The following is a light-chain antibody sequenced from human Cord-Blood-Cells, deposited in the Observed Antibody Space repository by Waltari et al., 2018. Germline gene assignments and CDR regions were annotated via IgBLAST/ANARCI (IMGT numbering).Light chain of an antibody. CDR1: SNNVGNQG. Sequence: QAGLTQPPSVSKGLRQTATLTCTGNSNNVGNQGAAWLQQHQGHPPRLLSYRNNNRPAGVSGGLSASRAGNTASLTITGLQPEDEADYYCSAWDSSLSAHVFGTGTKVTVL. V-gene: IGLV10-54*01. CDR2: RNN. CDR3: SAWDSSLSAHV. J-gene: IGLJ1*01.